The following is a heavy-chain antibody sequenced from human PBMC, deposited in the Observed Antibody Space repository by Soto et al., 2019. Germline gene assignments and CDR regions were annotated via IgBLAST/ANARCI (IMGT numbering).Heavy chain of an antibody. Sequence: SGTPSPTRTVSCGSISSSCFYWGWIRQPPGKGLGWSGSIYYSGSTYYNPSLKSRVTISVDTSKNQFSLKLSSVTAADTAVYYCARAPPLKYTYGLRGAFDIWGQGTMVTVSS. D-gene: IGHD5-18*01. J-gene: IGHJ3*02. CDR3: ARAPPLKYTYGLRGAFDI. CDR2: IYYSGST. CDR1: CGSISSSCFY. V-gene: IGHV4-39*01.